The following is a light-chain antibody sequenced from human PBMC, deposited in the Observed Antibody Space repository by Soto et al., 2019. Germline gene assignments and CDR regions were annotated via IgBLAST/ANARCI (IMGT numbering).Light chain of an antibody. CDR1: TSDGGSCEC. Sequence: QSALIHPPSVSGSPGQSVTISCTGTTSDGGSCECVSWYKQYPGTVPKVRIYNVNGRPSGVPDRFSGSKTGDTASMTISGLQAEVEADYWCSSSTISATWVFGGGTKLTVL. J-gene: IGLJ3*02. CDR2: NVN. CDR3: SSSTISATWV. V-gene: IGLV2-18*02.